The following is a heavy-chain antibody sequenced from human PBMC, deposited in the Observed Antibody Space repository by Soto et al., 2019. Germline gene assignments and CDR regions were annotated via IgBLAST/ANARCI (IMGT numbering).Heavy chain of an antibody. V-gene: IGHV4-34*01. Sequence: SETLSLTCAVYGGSFSDNYWSWIRQPPGKGLEWLGEINHSGSTNHDPSLKSRVTILADTSKKQFSLKLSSVTAADTAVYYCARGRGEIQGPWGQGTLVTVSS. CDR1: GGSFSDNY. J-gene: IGHJ5*02. CDR3: ARGRGEIQGP. D-gene: IGHD3-16*01. CDR2: INHSGST.